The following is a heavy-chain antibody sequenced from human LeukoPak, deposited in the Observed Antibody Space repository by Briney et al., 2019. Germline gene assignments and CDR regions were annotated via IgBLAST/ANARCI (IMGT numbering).Heavy chain of an antibody. CDR1: GYTFTSYG. V-gene: IGHV1-18*01. CDR3: ARDPANGSGYAAY. Sequence: ASVKVSCKASGYTFTSYGISWVRQAPGQGLEWMGWISAYNGNTNYAQKLQGRVTITADKSTSTAYMELSSLRSEDTAVYYCARDPANGSGYAAYWGQGTLVTVSS. D-gene: IGHD5-12*01. CDR2: ISAYNGNT. J-gene: IGHJ4*02.